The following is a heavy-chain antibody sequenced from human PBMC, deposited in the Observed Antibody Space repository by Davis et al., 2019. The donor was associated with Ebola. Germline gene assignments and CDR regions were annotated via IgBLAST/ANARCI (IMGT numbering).Heavy chain of an antibody. Sequence: MPSETLSLTCTVSGGSISSGGYYWSWIRQHPGKGLEWIGYIYYSGSTYYNPSLKSRVTISVDTSKNQFSLKLSSVTAADTAVYYCARRGYYYDSRKFDYWDQGTLVTVSS. CDR2: IYYSGST. D-gene: IGHD3-22*01. J-gene: IGHJ4*02. CDR3: ARRGYYYDSRKFDY. V-gene: IGHV4-31*03. CDR1: GGSISSGGYY.